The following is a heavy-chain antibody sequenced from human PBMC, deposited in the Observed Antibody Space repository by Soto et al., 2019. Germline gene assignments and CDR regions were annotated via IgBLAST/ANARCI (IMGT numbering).Heavy chain of an antibody. CDR3: AKDMRSGYDSLYDAFDI. CDR1: GFTFDDYA. D-gene: IGHD5-12*01. Sequence: GGSLRLSCAASGFTFDDYAMHWVRQAPGKGLEWVSGISWNSGSIGYADSVKGRFTISRDNAKNSLYLQMNSLRAEDTALYYCAKDMRSGYDSLYDAFDIWGQGTMVTVSS. J-gene: IGHJ3*02. CDR2: ISWNSGSI. V-gene: IGHV3-9*01.